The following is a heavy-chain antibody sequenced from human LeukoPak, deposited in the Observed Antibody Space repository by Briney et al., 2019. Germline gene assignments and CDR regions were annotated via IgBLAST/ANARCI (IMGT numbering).Heavy chain of an antibody. Sequence: GGSLRLSCAASGFTFSSYWMSWVRQAPGKGLEWVANIKQDGSEKYYVDSVKGRFTISRDNAKNSLYLQMNSLRAEDRAVYYCAREGIVATTGHFDYWGQGTLVTVSS. CDR1: GFTFSSYW. V-gene: IGHV3-7*01. D-gene: IGHD5-12*01. CDR3: AREGIVATTGHFDY. CDR2: IKQDGSEK. J-gene: IGHJ4*02.